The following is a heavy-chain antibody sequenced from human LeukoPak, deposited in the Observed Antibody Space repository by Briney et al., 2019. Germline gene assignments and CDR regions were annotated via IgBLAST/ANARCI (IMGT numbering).Heavy chain of an antibody. V-gene: IGHV3-66*02. CDR1: GFTVSSNY. Sequence: GGSLRLSCAASGFTVSSNYMSWVRQAPGKGLEWVSVIYSGGSTYYADSVKGRFTISRDNSKNTLYLQMNSLRAEDTAVYYCALTGASGFGAYDYWGQGTLVTVSS. CDR3: ALTGASGFGAYDY. J-gene: IGHJ4*02. D-gene: IGHD3-10*01. CDR2: IYSGGST.